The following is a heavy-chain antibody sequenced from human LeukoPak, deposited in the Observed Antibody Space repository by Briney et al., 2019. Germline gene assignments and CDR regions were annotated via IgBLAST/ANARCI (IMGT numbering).Heavy chain of an antibody. Sequence: PGGSLSLSCAASGFPFSSYAMSWVRQAPGKGLEWVSAISGSGGSTYYADSVKGRFTISRDNSKNTLYLQMNSLRAEDTAVYYCAKCRPLYSSSWYYFDYWGQGTLVTVSS. CDR1: GFPFSSYA. CDR2: ISGSGGST. D-gene: IGHD6-13*01. J-gene: IGHJ4*02. CDR3: AKCRPLYSSSWYYFDY. V-gene: IGHV3-23*01.